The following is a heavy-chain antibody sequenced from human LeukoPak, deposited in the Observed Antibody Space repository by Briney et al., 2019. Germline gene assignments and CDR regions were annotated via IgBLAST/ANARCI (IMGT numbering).Heavy chain of an antibody. V-gene: IGHV3-11*04. D-gene: IGHD6-19*01. CDR3: ARDFSVAEYFDY. CDR2: ISSSGSTI. CDR1: GFTFSDYY. Sequence: GGSLRLSCAASGFTFSDYYMSWIRQAPGKGLEWVSYISSSGSTIYYADSVKGRFTISRDNAKNSLYLQMYSLRAEDTAVYYCARDFSVAEYFDYWGQGTLVTVSS. J-gene: IGHJ4*02.